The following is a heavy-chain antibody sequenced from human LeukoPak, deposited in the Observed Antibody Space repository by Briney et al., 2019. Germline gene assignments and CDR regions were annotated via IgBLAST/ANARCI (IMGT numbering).Heavy chain of an antibody. D-gene: IGHD6-19*01. CDR2: ISGSGGST. V-gene: IGHV3-23*01. CDR3: AKGGSIAVAGPLYDY. CDR1: GFTFTKYW. Sequence: GDSLRLSCAASGFTFTKYWMTWVRQAPGKGLEWVSAISGSGGSTYYADSVKGRFTISRDNSKNTLYLQMNSLRAEDTAVYYCAKGGSIAVAGPLYDYWGQGTLVTVSS. J-gene: IGHJ4*02.